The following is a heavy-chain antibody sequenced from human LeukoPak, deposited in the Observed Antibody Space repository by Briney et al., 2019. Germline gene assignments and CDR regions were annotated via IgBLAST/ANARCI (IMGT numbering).Heavy chain of an antibody. V-gene: IGHV3-21*01. CDR2: IFSSGRYI. Sequence: GSLRLSCAASGFTFSSYSMNWVRQAPGKGLEGVSSIFSSGRYIYYADSVKGRFTISRDNAKNSRYLQMNSLRAEDTAVYYCVRESGGYCSTTSCYKGYFDYWGQGTLVTVSS. D-gene: IGHD2-2*02. CDR1: GFTFSSYS. CDR3: VRESGGYCSTTSCYKGYFDY. J-gene: IGHJ4*02.